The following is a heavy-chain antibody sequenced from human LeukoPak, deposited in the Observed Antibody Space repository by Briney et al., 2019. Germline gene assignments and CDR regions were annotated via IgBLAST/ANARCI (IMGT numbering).Heavy chain of an antibody. V-gene: IGHV3-30*04. CDR3: ARERERQQLAY. J-gene: IGHJ4*02. Sequence: GGSLRLSCAASGFTFGSYAMHWVRQAPGKGLEWVALISYDGSNTHYADSVKGRFIVSRDNSKSMLFLQLASLRREDTAVYYCARERERQQLAYWGQGTLVTVSS. CDR2: ISYDGSNT. CDR1: GFTFGSYA. D-gene: IGHD6-13*01.